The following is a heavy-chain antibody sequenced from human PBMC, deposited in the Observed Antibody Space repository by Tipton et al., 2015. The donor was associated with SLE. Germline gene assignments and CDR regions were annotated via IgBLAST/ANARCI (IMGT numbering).Heavy chain of an antibody. V-gene: IGHV3-21*01. CDR3: VKESGLEPPY. J-gene: IGHJ4*02. D-gene: IGHD1-1*01. Sequence: SLRLSCAASGFTFSSYGMHWVRQAPGKGLEWVSAISGSGGSTYYADSVKGRFTISRDNAKNSLYLQMNSLRAEDTAVYYCVKESGLEPPYWGQGTLVTVSS. CDR2: ISGSGGST. CDR1: GFTFSSYG.